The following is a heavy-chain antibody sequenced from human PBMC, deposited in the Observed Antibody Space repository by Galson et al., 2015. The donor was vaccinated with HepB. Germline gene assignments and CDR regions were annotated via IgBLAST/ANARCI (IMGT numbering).Heavy chain of an antibody. J-gene: IGHJ6*02. CDR3: TRDYSGAYYDFWSGYPCGMDV. CDR2: IRSKAYGGTT. CDR1: GFTFGDNA. Sequence: SLRLSCAASGFTFGDNAMSWFRQAPGKGLEWVGLIRSKAYGGTTEYAASVKGRFTISRDDSKSIAYLQMNSLKTEDTAVYYCTRDYSGAYYDFWSGYPCGMDVWGQGTTVTVSS. D-gene: IGHD3-3*01. V-gene: IGHV3-49*03.